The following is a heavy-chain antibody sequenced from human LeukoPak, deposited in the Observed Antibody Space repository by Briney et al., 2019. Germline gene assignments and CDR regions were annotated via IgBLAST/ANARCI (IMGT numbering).Heavy chain of an antibody. D-gene: IGHD1-1*01. CDR1: GGSISTYY. CDR3: ARGRLYNWNGKGLSWFDP. J-gene: IGHJ5*02. Sequence: PSETLSLTCTVSGGSISTYYWSWVRQPPGKGLEWIGEINHSGSTNYNPSLKSRVTISVDTSKNQFSLKLSSVTAADTAVYYCARGRLYNWNGKGLSWFDPWGQGTLVTVSS. V-gene: IGHV4-34*01. CDR2: INHSGST.